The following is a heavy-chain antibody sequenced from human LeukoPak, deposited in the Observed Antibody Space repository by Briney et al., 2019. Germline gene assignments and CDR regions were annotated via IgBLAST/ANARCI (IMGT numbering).Heavy chain of an antibody. V-gene: IGHV1-2*02. CDR1: GGTFSSYA. D-gene: IGHD3-16*01. CDR2: ISPVSGDT. CDR3: ARDWGEPLGGNRYYFDY. J-gene: IGHJ4*02. Sequence: GSSVKVSCKASGGTFSSYAISWVRQAPGQGLEWMGWISPVSGDTNFAQKFQGRVTMTRDTSISTAYMELSRLRSDDTAVYYCARDWGEPLGGNRYYFDYWGQGTLVTVSS.